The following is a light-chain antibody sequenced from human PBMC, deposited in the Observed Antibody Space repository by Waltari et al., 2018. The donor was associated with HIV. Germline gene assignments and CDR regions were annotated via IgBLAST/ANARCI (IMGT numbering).Light chain of an antibody. CDR1: QSVLYSSNNKNY. J-gene: IGKJ1*01. CDR2: WAS. V-gene: IGKV4-1*01. CDR3: QQYYSPPLT. Sequence: DIVMTQSPDSLAVSLGERATINCKSSQSVLYSSNNKNYFAWYKQKPGQPPKLLIHWASTRESGVPDRFSGSGSGTDFTLTISSLQAEDVAVYYCQQYYSPPLTFGQGTKVELK.